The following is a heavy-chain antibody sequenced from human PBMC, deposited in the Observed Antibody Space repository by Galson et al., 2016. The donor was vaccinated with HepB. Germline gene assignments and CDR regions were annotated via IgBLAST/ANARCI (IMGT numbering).Heavy chain of an antibody. CDR2: ISGRGGRT. D-gene: IGHD5-18*01. CDR1: GFTFSSYA. V-gene: IGHV3-23*01. J-gene: IGHJ4*02. CDR3: AKDHGYSYGYLAY. Sequence: SLRLSCAASGFTFSSYAMSWVRQAPGKGLEWVSAISGRGGRTYYADSVKGRFTISRDNSKNTLYLQMNSLRAEDTAVYYCAKDHGYSYGYLAYWGQGTLVTVSS.